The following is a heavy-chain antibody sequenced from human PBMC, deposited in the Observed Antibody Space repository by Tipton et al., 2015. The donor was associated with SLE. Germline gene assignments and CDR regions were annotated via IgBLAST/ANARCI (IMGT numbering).Heavy chain of an antibody. V-gene: IGHV4-34*01. J-gene: IGHJ3*02. CDR3: ASIAFRGVDI. D-gene: IGHD3-10*01. Sequence: GLVKPSETLSLTCTVSGGSISSYYWSWIRQPPGKGLEWIGEINHSGITNYNPSLKSRVTISVDTSKNQFSLKLSSVTAADTAVYYCASIAFRGVDIWGQGTMVTVSS. CDR2: INHSGIT. CDR1: GGSISSYY.